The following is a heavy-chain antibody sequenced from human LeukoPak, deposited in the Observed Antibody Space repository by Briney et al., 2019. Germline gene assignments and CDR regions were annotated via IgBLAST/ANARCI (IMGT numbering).Heavy chain of an antibody. CDR1: RFSFSNYW. J-gene: IGHJ4*02. D-gene: IGHD3-10*01. CDR2: VKSDGSNP. CDR3: ARDIVSGSGSLDY. Sequence: PGGSLRLSCAASRFSFSNYWMHWVRQAPGKGLVWVSRVKSDGSNPSYADSVKGRFTISRDYAENMLYLQMNTLGAEDTAVYYCARDIVSGSGSLDYWGQGTLVTVSS. V-gene: IGHV3-74*01.